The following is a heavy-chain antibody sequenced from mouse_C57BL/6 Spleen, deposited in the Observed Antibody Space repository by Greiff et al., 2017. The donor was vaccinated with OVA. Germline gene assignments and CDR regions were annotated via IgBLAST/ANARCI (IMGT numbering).Heavy chain of an antibody. D-gene: IGHD1-1*01. CDR3: ARYYYGSSYVYWYFDV. Sequence: VQLQQSGPELVKPGASVKISCKASGYSFTGYYMNWVKQSPEKSLEWIGEINPSTGGTTYNQKFKAKATLTVDKSSSTAYMQLKSLTSEDSAVYYCARYYYGSSYVYWYFDVWGTGTTVTVSS. CDR1: GYSFTGYY. CDR2: INPSTGGT. V-gene: IGHV1-42*01. J-gene: IGHJ1*03.